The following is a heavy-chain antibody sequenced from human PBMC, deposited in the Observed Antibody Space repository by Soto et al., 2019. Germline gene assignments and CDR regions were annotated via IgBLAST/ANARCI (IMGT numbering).Heavy chain of an antibody. J-gene: IGHJ5*02. CDR3: ATHAGDL. CDR2: INGGRS. V-gene: IGHV3-23*01. D-gene: IGHD2-2*01. CDR1: GITFSRYD. Sequence: EVQLLESGGGLVQPGGSLRLSCEASGITFSRYDMSWVRQAPGKGLEWVSEINGGRSFYGDSVDGRFTVSRDNSKNTLYLQMNSLRVEDTAIYYCATHAGDLWGPGTVVTFSS.